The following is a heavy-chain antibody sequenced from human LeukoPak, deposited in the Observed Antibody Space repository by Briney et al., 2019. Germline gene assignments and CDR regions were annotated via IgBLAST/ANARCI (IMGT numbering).Heavy chain of an antibody. D-gene: IGHD3-16*01. J-gene: IGHJ4*02. V-gene: IGHV4-39*02. CDR3: ARYDSRGSASTRFDY. CDR1: GDSISTSSYY. Sequence: SETLSLTCTVSGDSISTSSYYWGWIRQPPGKGLEWLGSIYYSGSTYYNPSLKSRVTMSVDTSKNHFSLKLTSVTAADTAVYYCARYDSRGSASTRFDYWGQGILVTISS. CDR2: IYYSGST.